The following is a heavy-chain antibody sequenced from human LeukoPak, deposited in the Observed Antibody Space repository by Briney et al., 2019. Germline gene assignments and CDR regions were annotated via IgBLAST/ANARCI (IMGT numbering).Heavy chain of an antibody. V-gene: IGHV1-3*01. CDR2: IYGGNGNT. D-gene: IGHD2-21*02. J-gene: IGHJ4*02. CDR1: GYAFTSYA. CDR3: ARGWGGDCYHVH. Sequence: ASVKVSCKASGYAFTSYAMHWVRQAPGQRLEWMGWIYGGNGNTKYSQKFQGRVSITRDTSASTVYMELSSLGSEDTAVYYCARGWGGDCYHVHWGQGTLVTVSS.